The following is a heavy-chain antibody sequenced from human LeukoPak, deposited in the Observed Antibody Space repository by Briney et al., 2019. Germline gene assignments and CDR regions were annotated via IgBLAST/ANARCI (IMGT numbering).Heavy chain of an antibody. J-gene: IGHJ4*02. Sequence: PSETLSLTCTVSGGSISSGSYYWSWIRQPAGKGLEWIGHIYTSGSTNYNPSLKSRVTISVDTSKNQFSLKLSSVTAADTAVYFCARGFRGPNFGHWGQGTLVTVSS. CDR2: IYTSGST. D-gene: IGHD3-10*01. CDR3: ARGFRGPNFGH. CDR1: GGSISSGSYY. V-gene: IGHV4-61*09.